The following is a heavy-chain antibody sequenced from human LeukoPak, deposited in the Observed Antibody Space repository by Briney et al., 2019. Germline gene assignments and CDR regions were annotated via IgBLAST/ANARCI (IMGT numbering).Heavy chain of an antibody. CDR2: INPNSGGT. J-gene: IGHJ4*02. Sequence: GASVKVSCKASGYAFTDFYIHWVRQAPGQGLEWMGWINPNSGGTTYAQKFQGRVTMTRDTSISTAYMELSSLRSEDTAVYYCAKDGATMVRGVSTFDYWGQGTLVTVSS. CDR1: GYAFTDFY. CDR3: AKDGATMVRGVSTFDY. D-gene: IGHD3-10*01. V-gene: IGHV1-2*02.